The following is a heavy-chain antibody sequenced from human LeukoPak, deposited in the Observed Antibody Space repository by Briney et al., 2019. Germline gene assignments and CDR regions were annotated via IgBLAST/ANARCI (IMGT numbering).Heavy chain of an antibody. D-gene: IGHD3-16*01. Sequence: ASVKVSCKASGGTFSSYAISWVRQAPGQGLEWMGGIIPIFGTANYAQKFQGRVTITADESTSTAYMELSSLRSEDTAVYYCARDSRDLGGTNDYWGRGTLVTVSS. CDR3: ARDSRDLGGTNDY. J-gene: IGHJ4*02. CDR2: IIPIFGTA. V-gene: IGHV1-69*13. CDR1: GGTFSSYA.